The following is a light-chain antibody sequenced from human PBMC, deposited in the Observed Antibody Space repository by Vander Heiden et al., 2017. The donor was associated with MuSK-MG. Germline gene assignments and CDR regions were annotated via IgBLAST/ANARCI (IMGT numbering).Light chain of an antibody. CDR3: QQENSYSLT. CDR2: DAS. Sequence: DIQMTQSPSTLSASVGDRVTITCRASQSITSSLAWYQQKPGKAPKLLIYDASSLESGVPSRFSGSGSGTEFTLTITSLQPDDFATYYCQQENSYSLTFGGGTKVEIK. J-gene: IGKJ4*01. V-gene: IGKV1-5*01. CDR1: QSITSS.